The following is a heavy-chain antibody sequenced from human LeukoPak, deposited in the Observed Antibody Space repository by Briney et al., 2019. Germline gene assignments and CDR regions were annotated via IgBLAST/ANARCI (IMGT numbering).Heavy chain of an antibody. Sequence: PGGALRLSCAASGFTFGSYAMSWVRQAPGKGLEWVSGISSSGDGSYYADSVKGRFTISRDNSKNTLFLLMDSLRAADTAVYYCAGSPFGRPPPNWFNPGSQGTPVIVSS. D-gene: IGHD3-16*01. J-gene: IGHJ5*01. CDR2: ISSSGDGS. V-gene: IGHV3-23*01. CDR3: AGSPFGRPPPNWFNP. CDR1: GFTFGSYA.